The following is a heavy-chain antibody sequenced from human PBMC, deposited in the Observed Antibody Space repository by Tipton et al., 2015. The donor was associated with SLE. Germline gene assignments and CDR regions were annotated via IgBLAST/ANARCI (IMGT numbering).Heavy chain of an antibody. J-gene: IGHJ4*02. D-gene: IGHD4-17*01. CDR3: ARDLGGDFDY. CDR1: GGSISSYY. Sequence: LRLSCTVSGGSISSYYWSWVRQPPGKGLEWIGFIYYSGSTDYNPSLKSRVTISVDTPKNQFSLKVSSVTAADTAVYYCARDLGGDFDYWGQGTLVTVSS. CDR2: IYYSGST. V-gene: IGHV4-59*01.